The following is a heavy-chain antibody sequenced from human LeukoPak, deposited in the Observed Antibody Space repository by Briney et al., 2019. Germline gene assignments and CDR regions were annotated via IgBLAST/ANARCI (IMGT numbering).Heavy chain of an antibody. CDR2: ISSSSSYK. CDR1: GFTLSSYS. Sequence: GGSLRLSCAASGFTLSSYSMNWVRQAPGKGLEWVSSISSSSSYKYYADAVKGRFTISRDNAKNSLYLQMNSLRAEDTAVYYCARDWDTAMVTDYWGQGTLVTVSS. CDR3: ARDWDTAMVTDY. V-gene: IGHV3-21*01. D-gene: IGHD5-18*01. J-gene: IGHJ4*02.